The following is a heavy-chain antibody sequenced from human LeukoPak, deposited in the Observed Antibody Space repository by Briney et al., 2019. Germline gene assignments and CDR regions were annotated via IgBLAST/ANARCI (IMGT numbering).Heavy chain of an antibody. CDR3: ARGSGGYRRDFDY. J-gene: IGHJ4*02. CDR1: GFTFSSYW. V-gene: IGHV3-7*01. CDR2: IKQDGSEK. D-gene: IGHD6-13*01. Sequence: GGSLRLSCAASGFTFSSYWMSWVRQAPGKGLEWVANIKQDGSEKYYVDSVKGRFTISRDNAKNSLYLQMNSLRAEDTAVYYCARGSGGYRRDFDYWGQETLVTVSS.